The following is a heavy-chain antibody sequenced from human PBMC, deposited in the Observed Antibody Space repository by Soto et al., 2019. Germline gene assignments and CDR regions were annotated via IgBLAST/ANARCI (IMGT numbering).Heavy chain of an antibody. D-gene: IGHD2-15*01. CDR2: ISGSGGST. Sequence: EVQLLESGGGLVQPGGSLRLSCAASGFTFSSYAMSWVRQAPGKGLEWVSAISGSGGSTYYADSVKGWFTISRDNSKNTLYLQMNSLRAEDTAVYYCAKGYCSGGSCGYYYYGMDVWGQGTTVTVSS. CDR1: GFTFSSYA. J-gene: IGHJ6*02. V-gene: IGHV3-23*01. CDR3: AKGYCSGGSCGYYYYGMDV.